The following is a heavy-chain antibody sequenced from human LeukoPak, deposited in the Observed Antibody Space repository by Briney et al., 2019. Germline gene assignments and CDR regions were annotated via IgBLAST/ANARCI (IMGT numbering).Heavy chain of an antibody. D-gene: IGHD6-19*01. J-gene: IGHJ4*02. CDR3: AREGGSGWYGGNYFDY. Sequence: GGSLRLSCAASGFTFSSYWLSWVRQAPGKGLEWVANIKQDGSEKYYVDSVKGRFTISRDNAKNSLYLQMNSLRAEDTAVYYCAREGGSGWYGGNYFDYWGQGTLVTVSS. CDR2: IKQDGSEK. V-gene: IGHV3-7*01. CDR1: GFTFSSYW.